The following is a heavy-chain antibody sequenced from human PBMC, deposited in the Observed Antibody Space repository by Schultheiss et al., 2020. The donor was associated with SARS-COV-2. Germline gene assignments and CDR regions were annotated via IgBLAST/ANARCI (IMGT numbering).Heavy chain of an antibody. D-gene: IGHD1-26*01. CDR2: ISYDGSNK. CDR3: AKDLVGATPFDY. CDR1: GFTFSDYY. Sequence: GESLKISCAASGFTFSDYYMSWVRQAPGKGLEWVAVISYDGSNKYYADSVKGRFTISRDNSKNTLYLQMNSLRAEDTAVYYCAKDLVGATPFDYWGQGTLVTVSS. J-gene: IGHJ4*02. V-gene: IGHV3-30*18.